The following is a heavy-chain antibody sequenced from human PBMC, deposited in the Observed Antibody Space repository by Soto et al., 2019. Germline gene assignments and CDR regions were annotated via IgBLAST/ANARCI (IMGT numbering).Heavy chain of an antibody. Sequence: QLQLQESGSGLVKPSQTLSLTCAVSGGSISSGGYSWSWIRQPPGKGLEWIGYIYHSGSTDYNPSLKSRVTISGDRSKNQVSLKLSSVTAADTAVYYCAGGGSGSYDYWGQGNLVTVSS. J-gene: IGHJ4*02. CDR2: IYHSGST. CDR1: GGSISSGGYS. D-gene: IGHD3-10*01. V-gene: IGHV4-30-2*01. CDR3: AGGGSGSYDY.